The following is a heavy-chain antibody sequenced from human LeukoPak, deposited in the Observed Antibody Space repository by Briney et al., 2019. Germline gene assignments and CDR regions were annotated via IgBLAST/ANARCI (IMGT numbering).Heavy chain of an antibody. J-gene: IGHJ4*02. CDR2: IYSGGST. V-gene: IGHV3-66*01. CDR3: ARDLGWLTSLDY. Sequence: GGSLRLSCAASGFTVSSNYMSWVRQAPGKGLEWVSVIYSGGSTYYADSVKGRFTISRDNSKNTLYLQMNSLRAEDTAVYYCARDLGWLTSLDYWGQGTLVTVSS. D-gene: IGHD6-19*01. CDR1: GFTVSSNY.